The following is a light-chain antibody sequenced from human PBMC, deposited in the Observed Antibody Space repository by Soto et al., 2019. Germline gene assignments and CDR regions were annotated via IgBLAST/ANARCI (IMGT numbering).Light chain of an antibody. CDR2: AAS. V-gene: IGKV1-39*01. Sequence: DIQMTQSPSSLSASVGDRVTITCRASQSISSYLNWYQQKPGKAPKLLIYAASSLQSGVPSRFSGSGSGTDLTLTIISLQPEDFETYYCQQSYSTPLTFGGGTKVQIK. CDR3: QQSYSTPLT. J-gene: IGKJ4*01. CDR1: QSISSY.